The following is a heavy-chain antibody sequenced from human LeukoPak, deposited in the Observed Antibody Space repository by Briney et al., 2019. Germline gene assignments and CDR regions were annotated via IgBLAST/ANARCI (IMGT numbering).Heavy chain of an antibody. CDR1: GYTFTSYA. D-gene: IGHD6-13*01. CDR3: ARDRIVVAGTIVGFDP. V-gene: IGHV1-3*03. J-gene: IGHJ5*02. CDR2: INAGNGNT. Sequence: GALVKVSCKASGYTFTSYAMHWVRQAPGQRLEWMGWINAGNGNTKYSQEFQGRVTFTRDTSASTVYMELRSLRSEDMAVYYCARDRIVVAGTIVGFDPWGQGTLVTVSS.